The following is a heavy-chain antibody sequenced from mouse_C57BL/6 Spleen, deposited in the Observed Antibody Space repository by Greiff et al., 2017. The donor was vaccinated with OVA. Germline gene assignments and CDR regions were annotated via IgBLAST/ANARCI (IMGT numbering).Heavy chain of an antibody. J-gene: IGHJ4*01. CDR2: ISDGGSYT. V-gene: IGHV5-4*01. CDR1: GFTFSSYA. Sequence: EVQGVESGGGLVKPGGSLKLSCAASGFTFSSYAMSWVRQTPEKRLEWVATISDGGSYTYYPDNVKGRFTISRDNAKNNLYLQMSHLKSEDTAMYYCAGGSSSYYAMDYWGQGTSVTVSS. D-gene: IGHD1-1*01. CDR3: AGGSSSYYAMDY.